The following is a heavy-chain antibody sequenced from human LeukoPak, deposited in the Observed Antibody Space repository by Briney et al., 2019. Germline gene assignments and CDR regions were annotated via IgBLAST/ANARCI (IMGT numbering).Heavy chain of an antibody. D-gene: IGHD2-2*01. CDR3: ARDYCSSISCSRSGFYYYYMDV. CDR2: ISAFNGAT. CDR1: GYTFSSYG. Sequence: GASVKVSCKASGYTFSSYGISWVRQAPGQGLEWMGWISAFNGATNYAQKLQGRATLTTDTSTSTAYTGLRSLRSDDTAVYYCARDYCSSISCSRSGFYYYYMDVWGKGTTVTVSS. J-gene: IGHJ6*03. V-gene: IGHV1-18*01.